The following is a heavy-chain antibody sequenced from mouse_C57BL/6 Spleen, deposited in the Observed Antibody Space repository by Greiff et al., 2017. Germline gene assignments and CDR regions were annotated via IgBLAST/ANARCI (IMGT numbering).Heavy chain of an antibody. D-gene: IGHD4-1*01. Sequence: QVQLQQSGAELVRPGSSVKLSCKASGYTFPSYWMDWVKQSPGQGLEWIGNIYTSASDTHYNQKLKDKATLTVDKSSSTAYMQLSSLTSEDSAVYYCASSANWDGLWYFDVWGTGTTVTVSS. CDR2: IYTSASDT. CDR3: ASSANWDGLWYFDV. CDR1: GYTFPSYW. J-gene: IGHJ1*03. V-gene: IGHV1-61*01.